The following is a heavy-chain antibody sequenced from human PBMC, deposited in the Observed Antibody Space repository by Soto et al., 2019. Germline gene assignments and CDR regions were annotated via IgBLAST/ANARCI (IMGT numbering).Heavy chain of an antibody. J-gene: IGHJ3*02. Sequence: SETLSLTCTVSGGSISSSSYYWGWIRQPPGKGLEWIGSIYYSGSTYYNPSLKSRVTISVDTSKNQFSLKLSSVTAADTAVYYCARQLTNDDAFDIWGQGTMVTVSS. V-gene: IGHV4-39*01. CDR2: IYYSGST. CDR3: ARQLTNDDAFDI. D-gene: IGHD4-4*01. CDR1: GGSISSSSYY.